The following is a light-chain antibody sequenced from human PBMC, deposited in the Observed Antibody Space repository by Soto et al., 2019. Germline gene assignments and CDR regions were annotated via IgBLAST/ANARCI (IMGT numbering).Light chain of an antibody. CDR1: QSISSY. CDR3: QQSYSTSIT. J-gene: IGKJ5*01. CDR2: AAS. V-gene: IGKV1-39*01. Sequence: DIQMTQAPSSLPRSLGDRVIIICXASQSISSYLNWYHQKPGKAPKLLIYAASSLQSGVPSRFSGSGSGTDFTLTISSLQPEDFATYYCQQSYSTSITFGQGTRLEIK.